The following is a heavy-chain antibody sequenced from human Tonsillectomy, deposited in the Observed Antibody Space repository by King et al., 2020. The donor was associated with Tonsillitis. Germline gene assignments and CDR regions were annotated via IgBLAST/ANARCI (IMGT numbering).Heavy chain of an antibody. CDR1: GGSISRYY. CDR3: ARDGDYYYMDV. D-gene: IGHD4-17*01. V-gene: IGHV4-59*01. CDR2: FYSPGST. J-gene: IGHJ6*03. Sequence: VQLQESGPGLVKPSETLSLTCTVSGGSISRYYWSWIRQPPGKGLEWIGYFYSPGSTNSNPPLKSRVTISVDTSKNQFSLNLSSVTAADTAVYYCARDGDYYYMDVWGKGTTVIVSS.